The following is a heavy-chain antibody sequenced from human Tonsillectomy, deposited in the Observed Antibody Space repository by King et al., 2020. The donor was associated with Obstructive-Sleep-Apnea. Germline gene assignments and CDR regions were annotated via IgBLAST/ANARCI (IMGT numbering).Heavy chain of an antibody. CDR1: GYSFTSYW. J-gene: IGHJ1*01. V-gene: IGHV5-51*01. CDR2: IYPGDSDT. Sequence: VQLVESGAEVKKPGESLKISCKGSGYSFTSYWIGWVRQMPGKGLEWMGIIYPGDSDTRYSPSFQGQVTISADKSISTAYLQWSSLKASDTAMYYCARPPHSSSWYGYFQHWGQGTLVTVSS. CDR3: ARPPHSSSWYGYFQH. D-gene: IGHD6-13*01.